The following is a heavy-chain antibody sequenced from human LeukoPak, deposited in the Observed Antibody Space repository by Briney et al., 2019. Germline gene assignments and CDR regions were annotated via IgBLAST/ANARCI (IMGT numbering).Heavy chain of an antibody. Sequence: SQTLSLTCAISGDSVSSNSAAWNWIRQSPSRGLEWLGRTYYRSKWYNDYAVSVKSRITINPDTSKNQFSLQLNSVTPEDTAAYYCARGDMAAAGTPNAFDIWGQGTMVTVSS. CDR3: ARGDMAAAGTPNAFDI. D-gene: IGHD6-13*01. CDR1: GDSVSSNSAA. V-gene: IGHV6-1*01. J-gene: IGHJ3*02. CDR2: TYYRSKWYN.